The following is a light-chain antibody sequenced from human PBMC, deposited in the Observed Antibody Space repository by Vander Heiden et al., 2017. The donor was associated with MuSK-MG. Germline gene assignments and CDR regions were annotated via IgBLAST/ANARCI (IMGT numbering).Light chain of an antibody. Sequence: QSVLTQPPSVSVAPGQRVTISFTGSSSSIGGGYGLLGYQQLPGAASKILIYGNSSRPSGVPDRLSGSKFGTSASLAITGLQAGDEADYDCQSYESSKRVVFGGGTKLTVL. CDR2: GNS. V-gene: IGLV1-40*01. J-gene: IGLJ2*01. CDR3: QSYESSKRVV. CDR1: SSSIGGGYG.